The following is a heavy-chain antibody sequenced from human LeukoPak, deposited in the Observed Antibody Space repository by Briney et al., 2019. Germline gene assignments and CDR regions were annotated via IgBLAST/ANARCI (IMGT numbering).Heavy chain of an antibody. Sequence: SVKVSCKASGGTFSSYAISWVRQAPGQGLEWMGGIIPIFGTANYAQKFQGRVTITTDESTSTAYMELSSLRSEDTAVYYCARRLAYCGGDCYAQWFDPWGQGTLVTVSS. J-gene: IGHJ5*02. D-gene: IGHD2-21*01. CDR3: ARRLAYCGGDCYAQWFDP. CDR2: IIPIFGTA. CDR1: GGTFSSYA. V-gene: IGHV1-69*05.